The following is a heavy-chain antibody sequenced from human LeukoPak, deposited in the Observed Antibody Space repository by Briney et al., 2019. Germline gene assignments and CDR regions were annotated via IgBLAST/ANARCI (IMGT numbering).Heavy chain of an antibody. CDR3: VRAVCSGGSCYGDY. D-gene: IGHD2-15*01. J-gene: IGHJ4*02. Sequence: GGSLRLSCAASGFTFSSYAMTWVRQAPGMGLEWVSAISGSGSNTYYADSVKGRFTISRDNADNSLYLQMSSLRAEDTAVYYCVRAVCSGGSCYGDYWGQGTLVTVSS. CDR2: ISGSGSNT. V-gene: IGHV3-23*01. CDR1: GFTFSSYA.